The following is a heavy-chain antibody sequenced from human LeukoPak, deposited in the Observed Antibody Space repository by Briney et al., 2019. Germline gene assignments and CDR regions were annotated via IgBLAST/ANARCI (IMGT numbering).Heavy chain of an antibody. CDR3: AKVFVSLGPTRGYSFDY. D-gene: IGHD3-16*01. CDR1: GFTFSDHA. Sequence: GGSLRLSCAASGFTFSDHAMSWVRQAPGKGLEWVSAITDSVGDTYYANSVQGRFTISRDNSRNTLYLQMNSLRAEDTAIYYCAKVFVSLGPTRGYSFDYWGQGSLVTVSS. CDR2: ITDSVGDT. J-gene: IGHJ4*02. V-gene: IGHV3-23*01.